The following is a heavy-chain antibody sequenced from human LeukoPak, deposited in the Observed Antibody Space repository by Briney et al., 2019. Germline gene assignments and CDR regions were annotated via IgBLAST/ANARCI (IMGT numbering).Heavy chain of an antibody. CDR3: ARDDWNDRAFDI. CDR1: GYTFTSYG. Sequence: ASVKVSCKASGYTFTSYGISWVRQAPGQGGEGMGWISAYNGNTNYAQKLQGRVTMTTDTSTSTAYMELRSLRSDDTAVYYCARDDWNDRAFDIWGQGTMVTVSS. D-gene: IGHD1-1*01. J-gene: IGHJ3*02. CDR2: ISAYNGNT. V-gene: IGHV1-18*01.